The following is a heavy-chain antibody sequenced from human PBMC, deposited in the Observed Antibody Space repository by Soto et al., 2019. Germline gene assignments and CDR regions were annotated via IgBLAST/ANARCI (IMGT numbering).Heavy chain of an antibody. CDR1: GFTFSDHY. V-gene: IGHV3-72*01. CDR3: GRENYGGSGRPFDY. CDR2: IRDKTKSYTT. J-gene: IGHJ4*02. Sequence: EVQLVESGGGLVQPGGSLRLVCAASGFTFSDHYIDWVRQAPGKGLEWVGRIRDKTKSYTTDYAASVKGRFIISRDDSKKAVYLQMNSLRIEDTAVYYCGRENYGGSGRPFDYWGQGPLVTVSS. D-gene: IGHD2-15*01.